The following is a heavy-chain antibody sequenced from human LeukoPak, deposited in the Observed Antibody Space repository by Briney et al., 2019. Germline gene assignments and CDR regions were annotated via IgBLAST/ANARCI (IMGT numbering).Heavy chain of an antibody. CDR3: ARLAYSYYYDSSNAFDI. J-gene: IGHJ3*02. D-gene: IGHD3-22*01. CDR2: IYYSGST. V-gene: IGHV4-39*01. CDR1: GGPISSYY. Sequence: PSETLSLTCTVSGGPISSYYWGWIRQPPGKGLEWIGSIYYSGSTYYNPSLKSRVTISVDTSKNQFSLKLSSVTAADTAVYYCARLAYSYYYDSSNAFDIWGQGTMVTVSS.